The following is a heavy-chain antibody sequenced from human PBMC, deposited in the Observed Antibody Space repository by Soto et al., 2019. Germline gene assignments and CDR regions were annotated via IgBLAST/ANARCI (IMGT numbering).Heavy chain of an antibody. D-gene: IGHD3-22*01. CDR1: GFTLDDYA. CDR3: AKDSQRGSSRITMIIAINPKGAVDI. CDR2: LGWHRGSI. J-gene: IGHJ3*02. V-gene: IGHV3-9*01. Sequence: SLKISCTTPGFTLDDYAMHWVRQAPGEGLEWVSGLGWHRGSIGYADSVKGRFTISRDNAKNSLYLQMNSLKPEDTALSYCAKDSQRGSSRITMIIAINPKGAVDIWGRGTMVTVSS.